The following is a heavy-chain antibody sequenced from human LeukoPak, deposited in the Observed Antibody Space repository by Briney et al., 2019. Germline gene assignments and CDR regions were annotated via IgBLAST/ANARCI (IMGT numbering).Heavy chain of an antibody. CDR3: AKHVSSGWSNFDY. V-gene: IGHV3-30*02. Sequence: GGPLRLSCAASGFTFNIYGMHWVRQAPGKGLEWVSFIRYDGSNKYYADSVKGRFTISRDTSKNTLYLQMNSLRAEDTAVYYCAKHVSSGWSNFDYWGQGTLVTVSS. CDR1: GFTFNIYG. D-gene: IGHD6-19*01. CDR2: IRYDGSNK. J-gene: IGHJ4*02.